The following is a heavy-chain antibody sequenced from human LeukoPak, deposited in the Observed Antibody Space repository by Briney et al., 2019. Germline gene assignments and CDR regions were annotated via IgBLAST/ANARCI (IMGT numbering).Heavy chain of an antibody. V-gene: IGHV1-18*01. Sequence: GASVKVSCKASGYTFTSDGISWVRQAPGQGLEWMGWISAYNGNTNYAQKLQGRVTMTTDTSTRTAYMELRSLRSDDTAVYYCARDYADIVVVPAAMMPPFDYWGQGTLVTVSS. J-gene: IGHJ4*02. CDR2: ISAYNGNT. CDR1: GYTFTSDG. CDR3: ARDYADIVVVPAAMMPPFDY. D-gene: IGHD2-2*01.